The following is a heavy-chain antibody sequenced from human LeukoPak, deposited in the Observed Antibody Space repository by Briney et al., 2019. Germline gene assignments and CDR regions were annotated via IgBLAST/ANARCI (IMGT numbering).Heavy chain of an antibody. CDR1: GFTFSNAW. Sequence: PGGSLRLSCAASGFTFSNAWMSWVRQAPGKGLEWVGRIKSKTDGGTTDYAAPVKGRFTISRDDSKNTLYLQMNSLKTEDTAVYYCTTDYYGSGSYSADYWGQGTLVTVSS. CDR2: IKSKTDGGTT. V-gene: IGHV3-15*01. CDR3: TTDYYGSGSYSADY. J-gene: IGHJ4*02. D-gene: IGHD3-10*01.